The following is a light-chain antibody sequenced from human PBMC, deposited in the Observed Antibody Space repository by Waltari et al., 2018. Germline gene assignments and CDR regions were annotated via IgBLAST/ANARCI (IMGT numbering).Light chain of an antibody. CDR3: CSYAGSGTYV. J-gene: IGLJ1*01. CDR1: TSDVGNYNL. Sequence: QSALTQPASVSGTPGQSITISCTGTTSDVGNYNLVSCYQQHPGKAPKLMIFEVIKRPSGVSDRFSCSKSGNTASLTISGLQAEDEADYYCCSYAGSGTYVFGTGTKVTVL. V-gene: IGLV2-23*02. CDR2: EVI.